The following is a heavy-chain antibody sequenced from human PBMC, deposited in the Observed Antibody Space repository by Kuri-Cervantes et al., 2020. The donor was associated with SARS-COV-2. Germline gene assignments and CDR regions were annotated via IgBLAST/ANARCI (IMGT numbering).Heavy chain of an antibody. CDR3: ARDASYSGSYGSFQH. CDR2: ISYDGSDK. J-gene: IGHJ1*01. CDR1: GFTFSNYA. Sequence: GGSLRLSCAASGFTFSNYAIHWVRQAPGKGLEWVALISYDGSDKNYADSVKGRFTISRDNSKNTLYLQMNTLKTEDTAVFYCARDASYSGSYGSFQHWGQGNRVTVSS. V-gene: IGHV3-30*01. D-gene: IGHD1-26*01.